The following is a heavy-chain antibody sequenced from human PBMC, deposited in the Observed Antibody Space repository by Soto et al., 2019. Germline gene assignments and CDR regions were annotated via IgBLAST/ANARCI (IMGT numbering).Heavy chain of an antibody. CDR2: MNPNSGNT. V-gene: IGHV1-8*01. CDR1: GYTFTSYD. D-gene: IGHD3-16*02. J-gene: IGHJ6*03. CDR3: ARVFFSLNVSHYYYMGV. Sequence: GASVKVSCKASGYTFTSYDIKWVRRATGQGLEWMGWMNPNSGNTGYAQKFQGRVTMTRNTSISTAYMELSSLRSEDTAVYYCARVFFSLNVSHYYYMGVWGKGTTVTVSS.